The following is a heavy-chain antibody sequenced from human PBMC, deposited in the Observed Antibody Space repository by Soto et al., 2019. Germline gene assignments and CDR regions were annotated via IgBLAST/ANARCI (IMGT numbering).Heavy chain of an antibody. D-gene: IGHD2-2*01. CDR1: GFTFSTFS. J-gene: IGHJ4*02. CDR2: ISSSSTT. V-gene: IGHV3-48*01. Sequence: EVQLVQSGGGLVQPGGSLRLSCAASGFTFSTFSMNWVRQAPGKGLEWVTHISSSSTTDYAGSVKGRFIISRDNARNTLYLQMSSLRAEDTAVYYCARDAMAPLFWGQGTLVIVSS. CDR3: ARDAMAPLF.